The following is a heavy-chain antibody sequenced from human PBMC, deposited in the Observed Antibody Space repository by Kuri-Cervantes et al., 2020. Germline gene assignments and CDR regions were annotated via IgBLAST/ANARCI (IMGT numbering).Heavy chain of an antibody. Sequence: GESLKISCAASGFTFSKYWMNWVRQAPGKGLEWVSVIYSGGSTYYADSVKGRFTISRDNSKNTLYLQMNSLRAEDTAVYYCARDPTYNPYYCDPGHDAFDIWGQGTLVTVSS. J-gene: IGHJ3*02. D-gene: IGHD3-10*02. CDR2: IYSGGST. CDR1: GFTFSKYW. CDR3: ARDPTYNPYYCDPGHDAFDI. V-gene: IGHV3-66*01.